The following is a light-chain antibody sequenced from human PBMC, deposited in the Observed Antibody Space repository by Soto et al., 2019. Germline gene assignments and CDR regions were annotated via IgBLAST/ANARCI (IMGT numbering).Light chain of an antibody. V-gene: IGKV4-1*01. J-gene: IGKJ4*01. Sequence: DIVMTQSPDSLAVSLGERATINCKSSQSVLYSSKNKIYLAWYQQKPGQPPKLLVYWASTRESGVPDRFSGSGSGTDFTLTISSLQAEDVALYYCQQYYTTPLTFGGGTKVVIK. CDR3: QQYYTTPLT. CDR1: QSVLYSSKNKIY. CDR2: WAS.